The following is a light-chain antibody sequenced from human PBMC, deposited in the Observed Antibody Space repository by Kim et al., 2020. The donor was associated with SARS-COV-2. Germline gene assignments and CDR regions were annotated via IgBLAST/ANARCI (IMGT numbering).Light chain of an antibody. Sequence: ASVGDRVTITCRAGQTISNYVNWYRQQPGKAPTLLIYDSSSLHSGVPSRFSGSGFGTHFTLIISSLQPEDFATYYCQQSYGTPFTFGQGTRLEIK. CDR2: DSS. CDR3: QQSYGTPFT. V-gene: IGKV1-39*01. CDR1: QTISNY. J-gene: IGKJ5*01.